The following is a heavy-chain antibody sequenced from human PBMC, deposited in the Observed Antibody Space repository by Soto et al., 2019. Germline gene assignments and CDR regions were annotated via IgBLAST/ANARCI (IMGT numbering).Heavy chain of an antibody. D-gene: IGHD1-7*01. CDR2: TYYRSRWYN. Sequence: SQTLSLTCAISGDSVSSNSAAWNWIRLSPSRGLEWLARTYYRSRWYNDYAVSVRSRITVNPDTSKNQFSLQLTSVTPEDTAVYYCAGTTSHQWYYMAVWXKGTTVTVSS. J-gene: IGHJ6*03. CDR1: GDSVSSNSAA. V-gene: IGHV6-1*01. CDR3: AGTTSHQWYYMAV.